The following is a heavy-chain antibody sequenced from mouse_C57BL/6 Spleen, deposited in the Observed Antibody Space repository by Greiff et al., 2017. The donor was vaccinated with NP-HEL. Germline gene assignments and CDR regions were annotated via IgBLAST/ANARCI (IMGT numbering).Heavy chain of an antibody. D-gene: IGHD2-5*01. CDR3: ARSYYSNSAWFAY. V-gene: IGHV1-80*01. CDR2: IYPGDGDT. CDR1: GYAFSSYW. J-gene: IGHJ3*01. Sequence: VQLQQSGAELVKPGASVKISCKASGYAFSSYWMNWVKQRPGKGLEWIGQIYPGDGDTNYNGKFKGKATLTADKSSSKAYMQLSSLTSEDSAVYFCARSYYSNSAWFAYWGQGTLVTVSA.